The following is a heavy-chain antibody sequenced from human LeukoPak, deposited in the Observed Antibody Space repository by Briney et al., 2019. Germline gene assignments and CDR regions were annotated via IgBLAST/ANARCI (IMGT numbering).Heavy chain of an antibody. V-gene: IGHV3-33*01. D-gene: IGHD3-10*01. CDR3: ARDFYVGSGSYYIGY. CDR2: IWYDGSNK. Sequence: PGRSLRLSCAASGFTFSSYGMHWVRQAPGKGLEWVAVIWYDGSNKYYADSVKGRFTISRDNSKNTLYLQMNSLGAEDTAVYYCARDFYVGSGSYYIGYWGQGTLVTVSS. CDR1: GFTFSSYG. J-gene: IGHJ4*02.